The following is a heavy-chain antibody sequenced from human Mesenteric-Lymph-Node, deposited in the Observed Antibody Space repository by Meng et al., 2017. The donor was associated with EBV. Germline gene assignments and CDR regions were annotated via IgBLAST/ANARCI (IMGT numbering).Heavy chain of an antibody. CDR1: GYSFSNHY. D-gene: IGHD1-1*01. CDR3: VRADDQDFDY. Sequence: QVLLVQSGAEGKTPGASLMFSCKASGYSFSNHYIHWVRQAPGQGLEWMGIINSDDGDTNYTQKFQGRVTMTRDTSTTTVYMELTSLTSEDTAVYYCVRADDQDFDYWGQGALVTVSS. CDR2: INSDDGDT. J-gene: IGHJ4*02. V-gene: IGHV1-46*01.